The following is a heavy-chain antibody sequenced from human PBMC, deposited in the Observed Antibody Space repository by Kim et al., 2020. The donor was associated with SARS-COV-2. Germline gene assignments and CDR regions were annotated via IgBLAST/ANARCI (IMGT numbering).Heavy chain of an antibody. J-gene: IGHJ4*02. D-gene: IGHD4-17*01. CDR2: LYYTGSA. V-gene: IGHV4-39*01. CDR1: GVSISSNSYS. Sequence: SETLSLTCSVSGVSISSNSYSWSRISQHPGQGLKWIGRLYYTGSAYYNPSLKSRVTISIDKSKNKFSLELSTVTAADTAVYYCAKFGDYGDYAGSSNWGQGALVTVSS. CDR3: AKFGDYGDYAGSSN.